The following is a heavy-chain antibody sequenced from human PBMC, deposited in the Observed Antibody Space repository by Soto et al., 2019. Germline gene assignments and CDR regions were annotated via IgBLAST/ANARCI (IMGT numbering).Heavy chain of an antibody. Sequence: PSETLSLTCAVDGGSCSGYYWSWIRQPPGKWLEWIGEINHSGRTNYNPSLKSRVTISVDTSKNQFSLKLSSVTAADTAVYYCARVIGYYYGSGSYSPYYYYYGMDVWGQGTTVT. CDR2: INHSGRT. V-gene: IGHV4-34*01. CDR1: GGSCSGYY. J-gene: IGHJ6*02. CDR3: ARVIGYYYGSGSYSPYYYYYGMDV. D-gene: IGHD3-10*01.